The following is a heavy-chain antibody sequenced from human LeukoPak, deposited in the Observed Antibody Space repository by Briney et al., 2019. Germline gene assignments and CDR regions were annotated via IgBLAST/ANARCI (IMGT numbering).Heavy chain of an antibody. CDR1: GESVSSNSAA. Sequence: SQTLSPTCAISGESVSSNSAAWNWIRQSPSRGPEWLGRTYYRSKWYNEYAVSVKSRITIKPDTSKNQVSLQLNSVTPEDTAVYYCARGGYDVWTGYYMSYYYMDVWGKGTTVTVSS. D-gene: IGHD3-3*01. CDR3: ARGGYDVWTGYYMSYYYMDV. V-gene: IGHV6-1*01. J-gene: IGHJ6*03. CDR2: TYYRSKWYN.